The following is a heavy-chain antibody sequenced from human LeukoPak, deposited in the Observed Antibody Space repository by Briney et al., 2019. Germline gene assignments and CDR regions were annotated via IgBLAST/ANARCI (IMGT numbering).Heavy chain of an antibody. CDR2: ISGSGGST. CDR3: AKRDVYCSSTSCPDY. D-gene: IGHD2-2*01. Sequence: GGSLRLSCAASGFTFSRYAMGWVRQAPGKGLEWVPAISGSGGSTYYADSVKGRFTISRDSSKNTLYLQMNSLRAEDTAVYYCAKRDVYCSSTSCPDYWGQGTLVTVSS. J-gene: IGHJ4*02. CDR1: GFTFSRYA. V-gene: IGHV3-23*01.